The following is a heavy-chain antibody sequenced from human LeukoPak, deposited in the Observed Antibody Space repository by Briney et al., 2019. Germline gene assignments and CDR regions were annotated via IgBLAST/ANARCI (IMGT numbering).Heavy chain of an antibody. D-gene: IGHD1-26*01. CDR2: ISYDGSNK. J-gene: IGHJ6*02. Sequence: PGGSLRLSCAASGFTFSSYGMHWVRQAPGKGLEWVAVISYDGSNKYYADSVKGRFTISRDNSKNTLYLQMNSLRAEDTAVYYCAKVTSGSYYYGMGVWGQGTLVTVSS. CDR3: AKVTSGSYYYGMGV. CDR1: GFTFSSYG. V-gene: IGHV3-30*18.